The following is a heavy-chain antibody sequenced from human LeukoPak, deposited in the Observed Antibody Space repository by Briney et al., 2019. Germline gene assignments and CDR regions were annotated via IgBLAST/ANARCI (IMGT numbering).Heavy chain of an antibody. CDR2: IYYSGST. D-gene: IGHD2-2*01. CDR3: ARVGPGYCSSTSCRPGGAFDI. Sequence: SETLSLTCTVSGGSISSSSYYWGWIRQPPGKGLEWIGSIYYSGSTYNNPSLKSRVTISVATSKNQFSLKLSSVTAADTAVYYCARVGPGYCSSTSCRPGGAFDIWGQGTMVTVSS. J-gene: IGHJ3*02. CDR1: GGSISSSSYY. V-gene: IGHV4-39*07.